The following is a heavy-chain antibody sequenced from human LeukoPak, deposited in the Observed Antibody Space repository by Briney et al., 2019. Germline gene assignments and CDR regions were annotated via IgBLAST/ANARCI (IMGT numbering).Heavy chain of an antibody. J-gene: IGHJ4*02. Sequence: ASVKVSCKASGYTFTSYGISWVRQAPGQGLEWMGWISAYNGNTNYAQKLQGRVTMTTDTSTSTAYMELRSLRSDDTAVYYCASDPLVCDSSGLFVWGQGTLVTVSS. D-gene: IGHD3-22*01. CDR1: GYTFTSYG. CDR3: ASDPLVCDSSGLFV. CDR2: ISAYNGNT. V-gene: IGHV1-18*01.